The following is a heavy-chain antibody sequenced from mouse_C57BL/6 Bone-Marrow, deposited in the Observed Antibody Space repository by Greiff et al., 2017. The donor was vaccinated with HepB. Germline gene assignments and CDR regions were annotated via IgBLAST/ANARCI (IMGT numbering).Heavy chain of an antibody. CDR2: IDPENGDT. CDR1: GFNIKDDY. V-gene: IGHV14-4*01. J-gene: IGHJ2*01. CDR3: TTEGSTLRYYFDY. Sequence: EVHLVESGAELVRPGASVKLSCTASGFNIKDDYMHWVKQRPEQGLEWIGWIDPENGDTEYASKFQGKATITADTSSNTAYLQLSSLTSEDTAVYYCTTEGSTLRYYFDYWGQGTTLTVSS. D-gene: IGHD1-1*01.